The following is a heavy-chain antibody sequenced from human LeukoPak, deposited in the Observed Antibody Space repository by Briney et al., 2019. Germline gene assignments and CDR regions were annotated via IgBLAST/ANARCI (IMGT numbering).Heavy chain of an antibody. V-gene: IGHV4-59*01. Sequence: PSETLSLTCAVSGGSISSYYWSWIRQPPGKGVEWIGYIYYSGSTNYNPSLKSRVTISVDTSKNQFSLKLSSVTAADTAVYYCARLLRRSGDRFDYWGQGTLVTVSS. D-gene: IGHD2-21*02. J-gene: IGHJ4*02. CDR1: GGSISSYY. CDR2: IYYSGST. CDR3: ARLLRRSGDRFDY.